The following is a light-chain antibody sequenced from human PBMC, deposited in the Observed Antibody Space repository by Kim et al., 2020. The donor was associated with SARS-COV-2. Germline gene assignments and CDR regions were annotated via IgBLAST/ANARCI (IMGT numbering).Light chain of an antibody. Sequence: VKLTCTLSSGNSSYAIAWHQQQPEKGPRYLMKLNSDGSHSRGDGIPDRFPGSSSGAERYLTISSLQSEDEADYYCQTWGTGTHVVFGGGTQLTVL. CDR3: QTWGTGTHVV. V-gene: IGLV4-69*01. CDR2: LNSDGSH. CDR1: SGNSSYA. J-gene: IGLJ2*01.